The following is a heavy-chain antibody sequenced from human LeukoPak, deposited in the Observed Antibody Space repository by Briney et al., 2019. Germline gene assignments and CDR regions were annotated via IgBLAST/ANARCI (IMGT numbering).Heavy chain of an antibody. V-gene: IGHV1-69*04. Sequence: GASVKVSCKASEGSFNSYAITWVRQAPGQGLEWMGRIIPILNMVNYGQKFQGRVTITADKSTTTAYMELSSLRSEDTALYYCAHRLGEFSPIYYYGLDVWGQGTTVTVSS. J-gene: IGHJ6*02. D-gene: IGHD3-16*02. CDR2: IIPILNMV. CDR3: AHRLGEFSPIYYYGLDV. CDR1: EGSFNSYA.